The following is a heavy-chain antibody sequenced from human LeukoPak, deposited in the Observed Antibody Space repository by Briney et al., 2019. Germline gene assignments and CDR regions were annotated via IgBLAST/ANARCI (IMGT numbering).Heavy chain of an antibody. J-gene: IGHJ4*02. D-gene: IGHD6-19*01. CDR3: ARVQDSSGWDNYFDY. CDR1: GFTFSSYW. Sequence: GGSLRLSCAASGFTFSSYWMSWVRQAPGKGLEWVSSISSSSSYIYYADSVKGRFTISRDNAKNSLYLQMNSLRAEDTAVYYCARVQDSSGWDNYFDYWGQGTLVTVSS. CDR2: ISSSSSYI. V-gene: IGHV3-21*01.